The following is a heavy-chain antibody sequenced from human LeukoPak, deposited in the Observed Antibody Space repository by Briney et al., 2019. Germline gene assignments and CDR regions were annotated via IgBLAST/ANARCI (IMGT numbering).Heavy chain of an antibody. D-gene: IGHD3-10*01. Sequence: GGSLRLSCAASGLTFSSYAMSWVRQAPGKGLEWVSAISGSGGSTYYADSVKGRFTISRDNSKNTLYLQMNSLRAEDTAVYYCAKDEGTGLWFGELLWEGTYYYYGMDVWSKGTTVTVSS. CDR1: GLTFSSYA. J-gene: IGHJ6*04. CDR3: AKDEGTGLWFGELLWEGTYYYYGMDV. V-gene: IGHV3-23*01. CDR2: ISGSGGST.